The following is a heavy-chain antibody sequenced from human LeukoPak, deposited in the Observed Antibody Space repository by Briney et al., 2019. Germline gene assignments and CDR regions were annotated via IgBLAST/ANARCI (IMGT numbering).Heavy chain of an antibody. CDR3: ARARDILTGYDY. Sequence: GRSLRLSCAGSGFTFSNYGMHWVRQAPGKGPEWVAVISYDGTNKYYADSVKGRFTISRDNSRNTLYLQMNSLRAEDTAVYYCARARDILTGYDYWGQGTLVTVSS. V-gene: IGHV3-30*03. CDR2: ISYDGTNK. D-gene: IGHD3-9*01. CDR1: GFTFSNYG. J-gene: IGHJ4*02.